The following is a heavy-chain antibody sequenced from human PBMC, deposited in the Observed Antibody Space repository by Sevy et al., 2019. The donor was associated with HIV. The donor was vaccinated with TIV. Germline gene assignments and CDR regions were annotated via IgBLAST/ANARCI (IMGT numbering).Heavy chain of an antibody. J-gene: IGHJ1*01. D-gene: IGHD6-13*01. CDR2: ISYDGSNK. CDR1: VFTFSSYA. CDR3: AREGSIAAAGNAEYFQH. V-gene: IGHV3-30-3*01. Sequence: GGSLRLSCAASVFTFSSYAMHWVRQAPGKGLEWVAVISYDGSNKYYADSVKGRFTISRDNSKNTLYLQMNSLRAEDTAVYYCAREGSIAAAGNAEYFQHWGQGTLVTVSS.